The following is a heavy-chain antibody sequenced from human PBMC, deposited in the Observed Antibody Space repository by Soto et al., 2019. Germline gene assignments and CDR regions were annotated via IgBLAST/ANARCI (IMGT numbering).Heavy chain of an antibody. D-gene: IGHD6-6*01. CDR1: GASISNNNW. J-gene: IGHJ4*02. CDR3: AKFSSAGYYFDS. V-gene: IGHV4-4*02. Sequence: QVQLQESGPGLVKPWGTLSLTCAVSGASISNNNWWSWVRQSPGKGLEWIGEVYHSGSTTYNPSLKTRVTISVDTSKNQFSLKLRSMTAADPAVYYCAKFSSAGYYFDSWGQGTLVTVSS. CDR2: VYHSGST.